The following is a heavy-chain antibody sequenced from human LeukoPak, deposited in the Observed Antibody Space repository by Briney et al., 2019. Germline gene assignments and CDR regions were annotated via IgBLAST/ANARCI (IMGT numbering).Heavy chain of an antibody. CDR3: ARSYAFRYEVFDL. CDR2: INWIGSYT. Sequence: PGGSLRLSCAASGFNFANYYMAWVRQAPGKGLEWVSEINWIGSYTGHADSVQGRFTTSRDNAKSSLYLEMSNLRVEDTALYYCARSYAFRYEVFDLWGPGTLVTVSS. D-gene: IGHD3-9*01. J-gene: IGHJ4*02. CDR1: GFNFANYY. V-gene: IGHV3-20*04.